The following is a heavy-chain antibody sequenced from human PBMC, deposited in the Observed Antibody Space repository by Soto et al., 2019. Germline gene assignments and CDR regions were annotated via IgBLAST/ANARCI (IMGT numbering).Heavy chain of an antibody. V-gene: IGHV1-69*01. Sequence: QVQLVQSGAEVKKPGSSVKVSCKASGGTFSSYAISWVRQAPGQGLEWMGGIIPIFGTANYAQKFQGRVTITGDQSTSTAYMELGSRRSEDTAVYYCARGLTTLTTGALYWYFDLGGRGTLVTVSS. J-gene: IGHJ2*01. D-gene: IGHD4-17*01. CDR3: ARGLTTLTTGALYWYFDL. CDR1: GGTFSSYA. CDR2: IIPIFGTA.